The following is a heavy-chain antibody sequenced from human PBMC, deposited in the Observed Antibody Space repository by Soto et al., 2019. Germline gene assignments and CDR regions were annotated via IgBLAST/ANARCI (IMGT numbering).Heavy chain of an antibody. J-gene: IGHJ4*02. Sequence: GGSLRLSCAASGFTFSSYAMSWVRQAPGKGLEWVSAISGSGGSTYYADSVKGRFTISRDNSKNTLYLQMNSLRAEDTAVYYCAKDCWSGYYVPPGYWGQGTLVTVSS. CDR1: GFTFSSYA. CDR2: ISGSGGST. V-gene: IGHV3-23*01. D-gene: IGHD3-3*01. CDR3: AKDCWSGYYVPPGY.